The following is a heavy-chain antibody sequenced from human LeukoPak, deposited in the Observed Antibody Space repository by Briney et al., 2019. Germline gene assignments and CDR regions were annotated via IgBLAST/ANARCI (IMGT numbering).Heavy chain of an antibody. D-gene: IGHD6-19*01. CDR3: ARRGTVAGTY. CDR1: GGSISSSSYY. V-gene: IGHV4-39*01. CDR2: IYYSGST. J-gene: IGHJ4*02. Sequence: SETLSLTCTVSGGSISSSSYYWGWIRQPPGKGLEWIGSIYYSGSTYYNPSLKSRVTISVDTSKNQFSLKLSSVTAADTAVYYRARRGTVAGTYWGQGTLVTVSS.